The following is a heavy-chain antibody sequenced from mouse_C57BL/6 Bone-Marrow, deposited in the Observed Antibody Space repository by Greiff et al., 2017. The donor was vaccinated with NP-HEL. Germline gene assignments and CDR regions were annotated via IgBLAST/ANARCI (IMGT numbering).Heavy chain of an antibody. J-gene: IGHJ3*01. CDR2: INSDGGST. CDR3: ARHDYDAAPFAY. CDR1: EYEFPSHD. Sequence: EVHLVESGGGLVQPGESLKLSCESNEYEFPSHDMSWVRKTPEKRLELVAAINSDGGSTYYPDTMERRFIISRDNTKKTLYLQLSSLRSEDTAVYYCARHDYDAAPFAYWGQGTLVTVSA. D-gene: IGHD2-4*01. V-gene: IGHV5-2*01.